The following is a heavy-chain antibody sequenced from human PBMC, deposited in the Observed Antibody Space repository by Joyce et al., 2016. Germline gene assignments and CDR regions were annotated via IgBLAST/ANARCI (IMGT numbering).Heavy chain of an antibody. CDR2: IGPFESRP. CDR3: ARGDSFGSRRWFDP. V-gene: IGHV1-46*01. J-gene: IGHJ5*02. D-gene: IGHD2-21*02. Sequence: QAQLVQSGAQVKAPGASVTLSCEASGYPFIIYLMHWVRQAPGQGLEWMGAIGPFESRPSYAQQFQGRFTMTRDTSTRTVYMELSSLTPDDTAVYYCARGDSFGSRRWFDPWGQGTLVTVSS. CDR1: GYPFIIYL.